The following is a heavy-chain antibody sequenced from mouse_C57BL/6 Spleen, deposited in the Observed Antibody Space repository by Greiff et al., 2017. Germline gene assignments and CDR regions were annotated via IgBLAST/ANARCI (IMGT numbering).Heavy chain of an antibody. Sequence: VQLQQSGAELARPGASVKLSCKASGYTFTSYGISWVKQRTGQGLEWIGEIYPRSGNTYYNEKFKGKATLTADKSSSTAYMELRSLTSEDSAVYFCARSRAAQATNYYAMDYWGQGTSVTVSS. D-gene: IGHD3-2*02. J-gene: IGHJ4*01. CDR1: GYTFTSYG. V-gene: IGHV1-81*01. CDR2: IYPRSGNT. CDR3: ARSRAAQATNYYAMDY.